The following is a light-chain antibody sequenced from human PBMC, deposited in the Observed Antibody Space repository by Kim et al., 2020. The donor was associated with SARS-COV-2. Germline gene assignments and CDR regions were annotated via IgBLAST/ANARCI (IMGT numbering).Light chain of an antibody. CDR1: SSDVGGYNY. CDR2: DVS. CDR3: SSYTSSSTLDVV. V-gene: IGLV2-14*03. J-gene: IGLJ2*01. Sequence: ITISCTGTSSDVGGYNYVSWYQQHPGKAPKLMIYDVSNRPSGVSNRFSGSKSGNTASLTISGLQAEDEADYYCSSYTSSSTLDVVFGGGTQLTV.